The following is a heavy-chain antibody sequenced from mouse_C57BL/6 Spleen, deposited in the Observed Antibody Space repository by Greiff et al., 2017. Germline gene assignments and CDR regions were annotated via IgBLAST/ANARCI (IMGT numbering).Heavy chain of an antibody. J-gene: IGHJ4*01. CDR3: ARYISNTSSMDY. CDR2: IRNKANGYTT. D-gene: IGHD5-1-1*01. CDR1: GFTFTDYY. Sequence: EVHLVESGGGLVQPGGYLSLSCAASGFTFTDYYMSWVRQPPGKALEWSGCIRNKANGYTTEYSASVKGRFTISRDNSQSILYLQRNALRAEDSATYYSARYISNTSSMDYWDQGTSVTVSS. V-gene: IGHV7-3*01.